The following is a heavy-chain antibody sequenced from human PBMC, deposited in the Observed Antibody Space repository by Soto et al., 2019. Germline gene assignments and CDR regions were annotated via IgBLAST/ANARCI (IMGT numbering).Heavy chain of an antibody. CDR1: GYSFTSYW. J-gene: IGHJ6*02. V-gene: IGHV5-51*01. CDR3: ARRSTVTTLGYYYGMDV. CDR2: IYPGDSDT. Sequence: PGESLKISCKGSGYSFTSYWIGWVRQMPGKGLEWMGIIYPGDSDTRYSPSFQGQVTISADKSISTAYLQWSSLKASGTAMYYCARRSTVTTLGYYYGMDVWGQGTTVTVSS. D-gene: IGHD4-17*01.